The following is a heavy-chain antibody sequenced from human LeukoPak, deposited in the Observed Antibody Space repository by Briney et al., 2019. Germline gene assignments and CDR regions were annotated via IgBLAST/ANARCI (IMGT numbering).Heavy chain of an antibody. D-gene: IGHD2-21*02. V-gene: IGHV3-30-3*01. CDR2: ISYDGSNK. CDR1: GFTFSSYA. CDR3: ARDSAGGDQDY. J-gene: IGHJ4*02. Sequence: GGSLRLSCAASGFTFSSYAMHWVRQAPGKGLEWVAVISYDGSNKYYADSVKGRFTISRDNSKNTLYLQMNSLRAEDTAVYYCARDSAGGDQDYWGQGTLVTVSS.